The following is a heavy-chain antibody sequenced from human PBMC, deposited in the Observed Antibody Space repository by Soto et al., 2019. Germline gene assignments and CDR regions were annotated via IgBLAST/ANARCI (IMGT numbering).Heavy chain of an antibody. CDR3: ARDFDGSRRWLQPTWGLSGY. V-gene: IGHV3-30-3*01. D-gene: IGHD5-18*01. Sequence: HPGGSLRLSCAASGFTFSSYAMHWVRQAPGKGLEWVAVISYDGSNKYYADSVKGRFTISRDNSKNTLYLQMNSLRAEDTAVYYCARDFDGSRRWLQPTWGLSGYWGQGTLVTVSS. CDR2: ISYDGSNK. J-gene: IGHJ4*02. CDR1: GFTFSSYA.